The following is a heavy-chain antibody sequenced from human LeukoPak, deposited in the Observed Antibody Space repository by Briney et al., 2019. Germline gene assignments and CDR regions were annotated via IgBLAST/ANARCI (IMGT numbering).Heavy chain of an antibody. D-gene: IGHD3-10*01. CDR2: ISAYNGNT. J-gene: IGHJ6*03. V-gene: IGHV1-18*01. CDR1: GGTFSSYT. Sequence: ASVKVSCKASGGTFSSYTISWVRQAPGQGLEWMGWISAYNGNTNYAQKLQGRVTMTTDTSTSTAYMELRSLRSDDTAVYYCARVVSGGSGSSSNYYYYYMDVWGKGTTVTVSS. CDR3: ARVVSGGSGSSSNYYYYYMDV.